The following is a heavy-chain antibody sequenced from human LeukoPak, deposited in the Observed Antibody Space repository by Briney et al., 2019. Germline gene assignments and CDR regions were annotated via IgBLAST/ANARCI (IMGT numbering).Heavy chain of an antibody. CDR2: IIPIFGIA. CDR1: GGTFSSYA. CDR3: ARVPINYDSSGYFQVGMDV. J-gene: IGHJ6*02. D-gene: IGHD3-22*01. V-gene: IGHV1-69*04. Sequence: GAPVKVSCKASGGTFSSYAISWVRQAPGQGLEWMGRIIPIFGIANYAQKFQGRVTITADKSTSTAYMELSSLRSEDTAVYYCARVPINYDSSGYFQVGMDVWGQGTTVTVSS.